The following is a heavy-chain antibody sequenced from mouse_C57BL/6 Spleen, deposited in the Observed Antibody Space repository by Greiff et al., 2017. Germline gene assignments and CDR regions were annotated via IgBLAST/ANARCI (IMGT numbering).Heavy chain of an antibody. CDR1: GFSLTSYG. V-gene: IGHV2-4*01. D-gene: IGHD1-1*01. CDR3: AEKTYFS. CDR2: IWSGGST. J-gene: IGHJ4*01. Sequence: VKLQESGPGLVQPSQSLSISCTVSGFSLTSYGVHWVRQPPGKGLEWLGVIWSGGSTDDNAAFISRLSISKDNSKSQGFFKMNSLQADYTARYYCAEKTYFSWGQGTSVTVSS.